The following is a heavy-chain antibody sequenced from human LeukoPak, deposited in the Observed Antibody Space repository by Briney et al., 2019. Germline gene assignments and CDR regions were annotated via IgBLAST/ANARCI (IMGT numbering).Heavy chain of an antibody. V-gene: IGHV1-46*01. J-gene: IGHJ4*02. CDR1: GDTFTSCY. CDR2: INPSGGST. D-gene: IGHD3-3*01. Sequence: GASVKVSCKASGDTFTSCYMHWVRQAPGQGLEWMGIINPSGGSTSYAQKFQGRVTMTRDTSTSTVYMEMSSLRSEDTAVYYCARGGNTIFGVVIDAFDYWGQGTLVTVSS. CDR3: ARGGNTIFGVVIDAFDY.